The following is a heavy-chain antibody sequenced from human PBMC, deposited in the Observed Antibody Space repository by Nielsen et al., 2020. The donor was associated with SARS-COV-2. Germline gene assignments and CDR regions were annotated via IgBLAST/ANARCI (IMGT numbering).Heavy chain of an antibody. Sequence: GESLKISCAASGFTFSSYAMSWVRQAPGKGLEWVAFIRYDGSNKYYADSVKGRFTISRDNSKNTLYLQMNSLRAEDTAVYYCAKDLSPILRWPTDYWGQGTLVTVSS. CDR1: GFTFSSYA. CDR3: AKDLSPILRWPTDY. D-gene: IGHD4-23*01. CDR2: IRYDGSNK. V-gene: IGHV3-30*02. J-gene: IGHJ4*02.